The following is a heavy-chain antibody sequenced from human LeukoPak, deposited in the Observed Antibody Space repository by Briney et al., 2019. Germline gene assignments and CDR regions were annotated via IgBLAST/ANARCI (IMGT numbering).Heavy chain of an antibody. V-gene: IGHV3-30*14. CDR2: ISYDGRNK. J-gene: IGHJ3*02. Sequence: PGRSLRLSCAASGFTFSDYSFHWVRQAPGKGLEWVAVISYDGRNKYYADSVKGRFTISRDNSKNTLYLQMGSLRAEDMAVYYCARDRARDRGPRTVLPTGAFDIWGQGTMVTVSS. D-gene: IGHD1-14*01. CDR1: GFTFSDYS. CDR3: ARDRARDRGPRTVLPTGAFDI.